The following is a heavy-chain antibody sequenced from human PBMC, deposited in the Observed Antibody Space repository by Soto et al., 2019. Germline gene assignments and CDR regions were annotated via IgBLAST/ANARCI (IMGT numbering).Heavy chain of an antibody. J-gene: IGHJ4*02. CDR1: GFTFSSYS. CDR2: ISSSSSYI. CDR3: ARGSDDYIWGSLPADY. D-gene: IGHD3-16*01. V-gene: IGHV3-21*01. Sequence: VQLVESGGGLVKPGGSLRLSCAASGFTFSSYSMNWVRQAPGKGLEWVSSISSSSSYIYYADSVKGRFTSSRDNAKNSLYLQMKSLGAEDTAVYCCARGSDDYIWGSLPADYCGQGTLVTVSS.